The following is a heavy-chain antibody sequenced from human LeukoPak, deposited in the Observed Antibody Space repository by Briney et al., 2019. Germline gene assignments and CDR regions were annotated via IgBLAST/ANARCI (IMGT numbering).Heavy chain of an antibody. Sequence: GGSPRLSCGASGFTFSSYVMSWVRQAPGKGVEWVAAISGSGGSTYYADSVKGRFTISRDNSKNTLYLQMNSLRAEETAVYYCAKGSDYYYYYYMDVWGKGTTVTISS. J-gene: IGHJ6*03. CDR3: AKGSDYYYYYYMDV. CDR1: GFTFSSYV. CDR2: ISGSGGST. V-gene: IGHV3-23*01.